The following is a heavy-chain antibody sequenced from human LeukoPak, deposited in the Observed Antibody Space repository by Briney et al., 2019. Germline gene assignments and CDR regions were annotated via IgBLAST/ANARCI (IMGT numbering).Heavy chain of an antibody. CDR2: IKQDGSEK. CDR3: ATQNGDYNHAFDI. V-gene: IGHV3-7*05. Sequence: PGGSLRLSCAASENTFSRYWMSWVRQAPGKGLEWVANIKQDGSEKYFVDSVRGRFTISRDNAKNSLYQQMNSLRAEDTAVYYCATQNGDYNHAFDIWGQGTMVTVSS. J-gene: IGHJ3*02. CDR1: ENTFSRYW. D-gene: IGHD4-17*01.